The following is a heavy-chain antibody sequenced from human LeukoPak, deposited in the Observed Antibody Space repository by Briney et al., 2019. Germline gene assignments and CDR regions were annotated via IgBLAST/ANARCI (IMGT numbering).Heavy chain of an antibody. CDR3: ARGIENCSSTSCPFSMDV. J-gene: IGHJ6*04. D-gene: IGHD2-2*01. CDR2: IYPGDSDT. V-gene: IGHV5-51*01. CDR1: GYSFTSYW. Sequence: GESLKISCKGSGYSFTSYWIGWVRQMPGKGLEWMGIIYPGDSDTRYSPSFQGQVTISADKSISTAYLQWSSLKASDTAMYYCARGIENCSSTSCPFSMDVWGKGTTVTVSS.